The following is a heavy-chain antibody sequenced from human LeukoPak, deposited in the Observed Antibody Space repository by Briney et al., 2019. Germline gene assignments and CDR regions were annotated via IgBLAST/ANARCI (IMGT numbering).Heavy chain of an antibody. J-gene: IGHJ6*02. CDR1: GYTFTGYY. CDR3: ARGGRDILTGYYTDFYYGMDV. Sequence: ASVKVSCKASGYTFTGYYMHWVRQAPGQGLEWMGRINPNNGGTNYAQKFQGRVTMTRDTSISTAYMELSRLRSDDTAVYYCARGGRDILTGYYTDFYYGMDVRGQGTTVTVSS. V-gene: IGHV1-2*06. D-gene: IGHD3-9*01. CDR2: INPNNGGT.